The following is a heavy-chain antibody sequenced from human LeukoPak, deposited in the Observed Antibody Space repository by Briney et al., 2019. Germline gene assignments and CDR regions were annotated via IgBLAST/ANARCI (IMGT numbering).Heavy chain of an antibody. V-gene: IGHV1-46*01. CDR2: IYPRDGST. J-gene: IGHJ6*02. Sequence: ASVKVSCKASGYSFTSNYIHWVRQAPGQGLEWMGMIYPRDGSTSYAQKFQGRVTITADESTSTAYMELSSLRSEDTAVYYCARGLADRPPDYYGMDVWGQGTTVTVSS. CDR1: GYSFTSNY. CDR3: ARGLADRPPDYYGMDV. D-gene: IGHD3-9*01.